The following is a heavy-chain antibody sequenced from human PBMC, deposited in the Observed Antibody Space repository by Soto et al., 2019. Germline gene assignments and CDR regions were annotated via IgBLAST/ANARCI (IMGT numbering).Heavy chain of an antibody. CDR3: ARGPRNWGVDY. D-gene: IGHD7-27*01. J-gene: IGHJ4*02. CDR1: AYTFTSYD. V-gene: IGHV1-8*01. Sequence: GASVKVSCKAAAYTFTSYDINCVRQATGQDFEWMGWMNPNNGNTAYAQKFQGRVTMTRDTSKSTAFMELSSLTSEDTAVYYCARGPRNWGVDYWGQGTLVTVSS. CDR2: MNPNNGNT.